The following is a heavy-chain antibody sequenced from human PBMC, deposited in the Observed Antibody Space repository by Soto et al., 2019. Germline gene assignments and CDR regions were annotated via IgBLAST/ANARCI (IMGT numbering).Heavy chain of an antibody. CDR2: ISYDGNTK. D-gene: IGHD5-12*01. CDR1: GFIFSAYA. J-gene: IGHJ4*02. CDR3: AKETSAYEIDY. V-gene: IGHV3-30-3*01. Sequence: QVQLVESGGGVVQPGRSLRLTCAASGFIFSAYAMHWVRQAPGKGLEWVAVISYDGNTKYYADSVKGRFTVSRDNSKNTLYVQMNNLSAEDTAMYYCAKETSAYEIDYFGQGTLVTVSS.